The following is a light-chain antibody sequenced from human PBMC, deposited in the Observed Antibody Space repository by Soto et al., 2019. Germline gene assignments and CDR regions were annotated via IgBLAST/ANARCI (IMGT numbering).Light chain of an antibody. V-gene: IGLV2-8*01. CDR3: SSYAGSNIWL. CDR1: SSDVGRYNY. CDR2: EVS. J-gene: IGLJ3*02. Sequence: QSALTQPPSASGSPGQSVTVSCTGTSSDVGRYNYVSWYQQHPGKAPKLMIYEVSKRPSGVPDRFSGSKSGSTASLTVSGLQAEDEADYYCSSYAGSNIWLFGGGTKVTVL.